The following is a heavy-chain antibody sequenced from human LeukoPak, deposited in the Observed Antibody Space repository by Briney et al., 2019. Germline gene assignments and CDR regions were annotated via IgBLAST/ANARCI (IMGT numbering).Heavy chain of an antibody. CDR3: ARRSRTAMVTGAFDI. J-gene: IGHJ3*02. Sequence: GGSLRLSCAASGFTVSSNYMSWVRQAPGKGLEWVSVIYSGGSTYYADSVKGRFTISRDNSKNTLYLQMNSLRAEDTAVYYCARRSRTAMVTGAFDIWGQGTMVTVSS. CDR2: IYSGGST. D-gene: IGHD5-18*01. CDR1: GFTVSSNY. V-gene: IGHV3-66*01.